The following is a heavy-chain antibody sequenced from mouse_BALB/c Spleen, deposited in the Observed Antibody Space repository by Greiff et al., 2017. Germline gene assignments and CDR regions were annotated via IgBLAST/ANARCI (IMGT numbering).Heavy chain of an antibody. CDR2: IYPGDGDT. J-gene: IGHJ4*01. CDR1: GYTFTSYW. Sequence: VQLQQSGAELARPGASVKLSCKASGYTFTSYWMQWVKQRPGQGLEWIGAIYPGDGDTRYTQKFKGKATLTADKSSSTAYMQLSSLASEDSAVYYCARTYDYAFYAMDYWGQGTSVTVSS. D-gene: IGHD2-4*01. CDR3: ARTYDYAFYAMDY. V-gene: IGHV1-87*01.